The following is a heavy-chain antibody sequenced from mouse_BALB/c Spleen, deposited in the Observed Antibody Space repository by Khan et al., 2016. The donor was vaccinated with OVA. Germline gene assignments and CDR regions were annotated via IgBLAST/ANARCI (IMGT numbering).Heavy chain of an antibody. J-gene: IGHJ3*01. CDR1: GYTFTDYS. CDR2: INTETGEP. CDR3: ARLWDYVGGY. D-gene: IGHD2-4*01. V-gene: IGHV9-2-1*01. Sequence: QSELVQSGPELKKPGETVKISCKASGYTFTDYSMHWVKQAPGKGLKWMGWINTETGEPTYADDFKGRFAFSLETSASTAYLQINNLKNEDTATYVCARLWDYVGGYWGQGTLVTVSA.